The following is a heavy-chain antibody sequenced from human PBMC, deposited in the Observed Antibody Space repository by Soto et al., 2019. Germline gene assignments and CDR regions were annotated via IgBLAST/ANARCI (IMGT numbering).Heavy chain of an antibody. D-gene: IGHD1-26*01. J-gene: IGHJ4*02. Sequence: GGSLRLSCAASGFTFSSYAMHWVRQAPGKGLEWVAVISYDGSNKYYADSVKGRFTISRDNSKNTLYLQMNSLRAEDTAVYYCARDRSRELLRDPDYWGQGPLVTVSS. V-gene: IGHV3-30*04. CDR2: ISYDGSNK. CDR1: GFTFSSYA. CDR3: ARDRSRELLRDPDY.